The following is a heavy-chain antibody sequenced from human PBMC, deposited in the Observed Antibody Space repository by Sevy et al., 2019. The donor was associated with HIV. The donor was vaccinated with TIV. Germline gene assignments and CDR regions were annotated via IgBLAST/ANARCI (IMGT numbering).Heavy chain of an antibody. CDR2: LSFGCGEI. CDR3: AREGCTKPHDY. J-gene: IGHJ4*02. CDR1: GFTFSKYS. Sequence: GGSLRLSCAASGFTFSKYSMSWVRQPPGKGLEWVSTLSFGCGEINYADSVKGRFTISRDKSKSSVYLQMINLRPEDTAVYYCAREGCTKPHDYWGQGTLVTVSS. D-gene: IGHD2-8*01. V-gene: IGHV3-23*01.